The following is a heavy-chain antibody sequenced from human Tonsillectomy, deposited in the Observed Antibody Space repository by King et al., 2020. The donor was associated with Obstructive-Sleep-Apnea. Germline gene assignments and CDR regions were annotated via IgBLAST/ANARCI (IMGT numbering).Heavy chain of an antibody. Sequence: QVQLVESGGGVVQPGRSLRLSCAASAFSFSSNAMHWVRQAPGKGLEWVAVISSDGSSENSADSVKGRFTISRENSKNTLYLQMSSLRPEDTAVYYCASPYGAVAVTDPWYFALWGRGTLVTVSS. V-gene: IGHV3-30*14. CDR1: AFSFSSNA. CDR2: ISSDGSSE. CDR3: ASPYGAVAVTDPWYFAL. J-gene: IGHJ2*01. D-gene: IGHD6-19*01.